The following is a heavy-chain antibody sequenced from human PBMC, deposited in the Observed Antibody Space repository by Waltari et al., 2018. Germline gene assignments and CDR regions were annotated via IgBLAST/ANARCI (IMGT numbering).Heavy chain of an antibody. J-gene: IGHJ5*02. CDR2: IYHSGST. D-gene: IGHD2-2*01. CDR1: GYSISSGYY. V-gene: IGHV4-38-2*01. CDR3: ARQSGYCSSTSCPSGFDP. Sequence: QVQLQESGPGLVKPSETLSLTCAVSGYSISSGYYWGWIRPPPGKGLEWIGSIYHSGSTYYNPSLKSRVTISVDTSKNQFSLKLSSVTAADTAVYYCARQSGYCSSTSCPSGFDPWGQGTLVTVSS.